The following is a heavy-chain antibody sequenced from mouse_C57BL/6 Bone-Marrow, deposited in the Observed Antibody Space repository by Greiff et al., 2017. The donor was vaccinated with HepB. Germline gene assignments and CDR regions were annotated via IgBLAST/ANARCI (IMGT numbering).Heavy chain of an antibody. CDR3: ATSNPVYAMDY. CDR1: GYTFTDYY. J-gene: IGHJ4*01. V-gene: IGHV1-26*01. CDR2: INPNNGGT. Sequence: VQLQQSGPELVKPGASVKISCKASGYTFTDYYMNWVKQSHGKSLEWIGDINPNNGGTSYNQKFKGKATLTVDKSSSTAYMELRSLTSEDSAVYYCATSNPVYAMDYWGQGTSVTVSS.